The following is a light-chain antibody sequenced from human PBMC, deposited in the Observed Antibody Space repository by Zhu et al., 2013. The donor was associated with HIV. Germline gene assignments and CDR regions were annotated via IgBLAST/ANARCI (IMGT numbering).Light chain of an antibody. J-gene: IGKJ4*01. Sequence: DIQLTQSPSSLSASVGDTVTITCRASQTVTNYLHWHQQKPGKAPELLIYATSTLLSGVPSRFSGSGSGTDFTLTISSLQPEDFATYYCQQSFTVPLTFGEGPKWRS. CDR1: QTVTNY. V-gene: IGKV1-39*01. CDR3: QQSFTVPLT. CDR2: ATS.